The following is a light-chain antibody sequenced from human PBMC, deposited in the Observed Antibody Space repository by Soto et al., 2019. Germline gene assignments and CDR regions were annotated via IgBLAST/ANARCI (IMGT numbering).Light chain of an antibody. J-gene: IGKJ5*01. V-gene: IGKV3-11*01. CDR3: QQRSNWPPVIT. CDR2: DAS. CDR1: QTFSSH. Sequence: EIVLTQSPATLSLSPGERATLSCRASQTFSSHLSWYQQKPGQAPRLLIYDASKRATGIPARFSGRGFGTEFTLTISSLEPEDFAVDYCQQRSNWPPVITFGQGTRLEIK.